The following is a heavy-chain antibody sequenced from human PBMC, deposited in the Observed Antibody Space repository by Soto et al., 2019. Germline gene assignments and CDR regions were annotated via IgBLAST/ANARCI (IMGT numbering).Heavy chain of an antibody. D-gene: IGHD5-12*01. J-gene: IGHJ4*02. V-gene: IGHV1-8*02. CDR3: ATAGKYSGYDDLDY. CDR1: GGTFSSYA. CDR2: MNPNSGNT. Sequence: ASVKVSCKASGGTFSSYAISWVRQATGQGLEWMGWMNPNSGNTGYAQKFQGRVTMTRNTSISTAYMELSSLRSEDTAVYYCATAGKYSGYDDLDYWGQGTLVTVSS.